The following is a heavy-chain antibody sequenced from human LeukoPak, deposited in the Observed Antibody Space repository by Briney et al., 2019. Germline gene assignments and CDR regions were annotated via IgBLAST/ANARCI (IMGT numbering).Heavy chain of an antibody. CDR2: IYYSGST. Sequence: SETLSLTCTVSGGSISSSSYYWGWIRQPPGKGLEWIGSIYYSGSTYYNPSHKSRVTISVDTSKNQFSLKLSSVTAADTAVYYCARDYVVAATTHFDYWGQGTLVTVSS. CDR1: GGSISSSSYY. V-gene: IGHV4-39*07. D-gene: IGHD2-15*01. CDR3: ARDYVVAATTHFDY. J-gene: IGHJ4*02.